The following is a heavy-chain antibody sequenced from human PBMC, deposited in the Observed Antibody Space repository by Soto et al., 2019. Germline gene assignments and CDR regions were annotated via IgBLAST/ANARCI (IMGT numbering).Heavy chain of an antibody. CDR1: GGSFSCYY. Sequence: ASETLSLTCAVYGGSFSCYYWSWIRQTPGKGLEWIGEINHSGSTNYNPSLKSRVTISVDTSKNQFSLKLSSVTAADTAVYYCARVEGYSSSWYKNWFDPWGQGTLVTVSS. D-gene: IGHD6-13*01. V-gene: IGHV4-34*01. J-gene: IGHJ5*02. CDR3: ARVEGYSSSWYKNWFDP. CDR2: INHSGST.